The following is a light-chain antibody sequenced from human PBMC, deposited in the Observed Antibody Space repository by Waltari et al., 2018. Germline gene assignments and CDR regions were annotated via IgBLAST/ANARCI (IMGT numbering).Light chain of an antibody. J-gene: IGKJ4*01. V-gene: IGKV1-5*03. CDR1: QSISNW. CDR3: QQYYSYPIT. Sequence: DIEMTQSPSTLSASVGDRVTITCRASQSISNWLAWYQQKPGKAPNLLTYKASSLESGVPSRFSGSGSGTEFTLTISSLQPNDFATYYCQQYYSYPITFGGGTKVEIK. CDR2: KAS.